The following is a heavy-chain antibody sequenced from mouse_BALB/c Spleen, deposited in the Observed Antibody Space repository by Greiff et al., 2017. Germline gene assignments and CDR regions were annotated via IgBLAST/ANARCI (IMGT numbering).Heavy chain of an antibody. J-gene: IGHJ2*01. CDR3: AAMITLDD. CDR1: GYTFTSYW. Sequence: QVQLQQPGAELVKPGASVKLSCKASGYTFTSYWMHWVKQRPGQGLEWIGEINPSNGRTNYNEKFKSKATLTVDKSSSTAYMQLSSLTSEDSAVYYCAAMITLDDWGQGTTLTVAS. CDR2: INPSNGRT. V-gene: IGHV1S81*02. D-gene: IGHD2-4*01.